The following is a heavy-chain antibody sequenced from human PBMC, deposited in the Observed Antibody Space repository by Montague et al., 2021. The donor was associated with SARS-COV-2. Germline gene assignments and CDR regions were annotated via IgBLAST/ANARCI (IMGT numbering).Heavy chain of an antibody. V-gene: IGHV4-34*01. CDR2: INHNGST. D-gene: IGHD3-22*01. CDR1: GGSFSGYY. J-gene: IGHJ3*02. CDR3: AREVRYYYDSSGPGAFDI. Sequence: SETLSLTCAVYGGSFSGYYLNWIRQPPGKGLEWIGEINHNGSTNYNPSLKSRVTISVDTSKNQFSLKLSSVTAADTAVYYCAREVRYYYDSSGPGAFDIWGQGTMVTVSS.